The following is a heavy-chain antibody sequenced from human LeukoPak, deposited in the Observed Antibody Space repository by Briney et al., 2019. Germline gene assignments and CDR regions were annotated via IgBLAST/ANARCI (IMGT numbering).Heavy chain of an antibody. Sequence: GSLRLSCAASGFTFSSYGMHWVRQAPGKGLEWVAFIRYDGSNKYYADSVKGRFTISRDNSKNTLYLQMNSLRAEDTAVYYCARDWYHAIDYWGQGTLVTVSS. J-gene: IGHJ4*02. CDR2: IRYDGSNK. D-gene: IGHD2-2*01. CDR3: ARDWYHAIDY. CDR1: GFTFSSYG. V-gene: IGHV3-30*02.